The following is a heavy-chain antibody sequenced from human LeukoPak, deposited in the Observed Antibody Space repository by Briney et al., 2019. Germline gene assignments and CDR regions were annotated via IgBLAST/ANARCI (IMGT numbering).Heavy chain of an antibody. D-gene: IGHD2-2*01. CDR2: INHSGST. Sequence: SETLSLTCAVYGGSFSGYYWSWIRQPPGKGLEWIGEINHSGSTNYNPSLKSRVTISVDTSKNQFSLKLSFVTAADTAVYYCARGRRWRYCSSTSCPQSNWFDPWGQGTLVTVSS. J-gene: IGHJ5*02. V-gene: IGHV4-34*01. CDR3: ARGRRWRYCSSTSCPQSNWFDP. CDR1: GGSFSGYY.